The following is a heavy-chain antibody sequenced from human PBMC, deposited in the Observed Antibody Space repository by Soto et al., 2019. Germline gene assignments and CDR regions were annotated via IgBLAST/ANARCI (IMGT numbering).Heavy chain of an antibody. CDR2: ISAYNGNT. Sequence: GASVKVSCKASGYTFTSYGISWVRQAPGQGLEWMGWISAYNGNTNYAQKLQGRVTMTTDTSTSTAYMELRSLRSDDTAVYYCARHRQSIVVVAAGWFDPWGQGTLVTVSS. V-gene: IGHV1-18*01. CDR3: ARHRQSIVVVAAGWFDP. CDR1: GYTFTSYG. D-gene: IGHD2-15*01. J-gene: IGHJ5*02.